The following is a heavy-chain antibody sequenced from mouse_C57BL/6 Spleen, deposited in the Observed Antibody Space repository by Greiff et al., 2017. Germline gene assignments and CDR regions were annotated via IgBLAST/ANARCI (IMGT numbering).Heavy chain of an antibody. CDR3: ARGPPYYSSSKEWYFDV. D-gene: IGHD1-1*01. CDR2: INPSTGGT. Sequence: VQLLQSGPELVKPGASVKISCKASGYSFTGYYMNWVKQSPEKSLEWIGEINPSTGGTTYNQKFKAKATLTVDKASSTAYMQLKSLTSEDSAVYYGARGPPYYSSSKEWYFDVWGKGTTVTVSS. J-gene: IGHJ1*03. CDR1: GYSFTGYY. V-gene: IGHV1-42*01.